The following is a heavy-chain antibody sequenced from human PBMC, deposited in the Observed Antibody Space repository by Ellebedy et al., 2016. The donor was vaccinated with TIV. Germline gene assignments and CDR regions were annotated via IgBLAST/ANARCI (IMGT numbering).Heavy chain of an antibody. CDR1: SGSFSGYY. Sequence: SETLSLXXELDSGSFSGYYWAWIRQPPGKGLERIGKITHRESTFYNSSLESRVTISLDTSKNQFSLQLNSVTPEDTAVYYCARDFTTIRGVMNPFDYWGQGFLVTVSS. CDR2: ITHREST. CDR3: ARDFTTIRGVMNPFDY. D-gene: IGHD3-10*01. V-gene: IGHV4-34*01. J-gene: IGHJ4*02.